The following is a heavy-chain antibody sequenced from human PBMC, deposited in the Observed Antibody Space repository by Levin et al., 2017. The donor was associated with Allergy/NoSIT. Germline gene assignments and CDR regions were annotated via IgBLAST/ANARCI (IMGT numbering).Heavy chain of an antibody. CDR2: INHSGST. CDR3: ARGRRITMVRGLNWFDP. J-gene: IGHJ5*02. V-gene: IGHV4-34*01. D-gene: IGHD3-10*01. Sequence: SETLSLTCAVYGGSFSGYYWSWIRQPPGKGLEWIGEINHSGSTNYNPSLKSRVTISVDTSKNQFSLKLSSVTAADTAVYYCARGRRITMVRGLNWFDPWGQGTLVTVSS. CDR1: GGSFSGYY.